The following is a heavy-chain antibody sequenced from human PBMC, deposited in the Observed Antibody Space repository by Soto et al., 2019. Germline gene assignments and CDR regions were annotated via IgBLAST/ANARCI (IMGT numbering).Heavy chain of an antibody. V-gene: IGHV1-3*01. J-gene: IGHJ3*02. CDR2: INAGNGNT. CDR3: ARGSYSSSSDPAFDI. CDR1: GYTFTSYA. Sequence: QVQLVQSGAEVKKPGASVKVSCKASGYTFTSYAMHWVRQAPGQRLEWMGWINAGNGNTKYSQKFQGRVIITRDTSASTAYMELSSLRSEDTAVYYCARGSYSSSSDPAFDIWGQGTMVTVSS. D-gene: IGHD6-6*01.